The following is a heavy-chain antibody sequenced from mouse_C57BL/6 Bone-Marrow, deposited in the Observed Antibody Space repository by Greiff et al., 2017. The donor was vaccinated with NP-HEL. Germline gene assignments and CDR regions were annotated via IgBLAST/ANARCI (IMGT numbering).Heavy chain of an antibody. Sequence: VMLVESGPGLVAPSQCLSITCTVSGFSLTSYAISWVRQPPGKGLEWLGVIWTGGGTNYNSALKSRLSISKDNSKSQVFLKMNSLQTDDTARYYCARNNYGSSLRYLDVWGTGTTVTVSS. CDR3: ARNNYGSSLRYLDV. CDR2: IWTGGGT. D-gene: IGHD1-1*01. V-gene: IGHV2-9-1*01. J-gene: IGHJ1*03. CDR1: GFSLTSYA.